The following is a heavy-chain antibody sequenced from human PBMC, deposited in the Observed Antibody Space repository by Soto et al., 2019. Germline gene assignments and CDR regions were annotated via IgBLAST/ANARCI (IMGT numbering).Heavy chain of an antibody. V-gene: IGHV3-9*01. CDR3: AKDVYYYDSSGSHFDY. Sequence: PGGSLRLSCAASGFTFDDYAMHWVRQAPGKGLEWISGISWKSGNVGYADYVKGRYTISRENAKKSLYLKMNSLRAEDTALYYCAKDVYYYDSSGSHFDYWGQGT. CDR1: GFTFDDYA. D-gene: IGHD3-22*01. J-gene: IGHJ4*02. CDR2: ISWKSGNV.